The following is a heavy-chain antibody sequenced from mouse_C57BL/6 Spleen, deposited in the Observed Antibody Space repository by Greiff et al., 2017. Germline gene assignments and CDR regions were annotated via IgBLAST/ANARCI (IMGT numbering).Heavy chain of an antibody. Sequence: DVQLQESGGGLVQPGGSLSLSCAASGFTFTDYYMSWVRQPPGKALEWLGFIRNKANGYTTEYSASVKGRFTISRDNSQSILYLQMNALRAEDSATYYCARYCRYGSSLDYWGQGTTLTVSS. CDR2: IRNKANGYTT. J-gene: IGHJ2*01. CDR1: GFTFTDYY. V-gene: IGHV7-3*01. CDR3: ARYCRYGSSLDY. D-gene: IGHD1-1*01.